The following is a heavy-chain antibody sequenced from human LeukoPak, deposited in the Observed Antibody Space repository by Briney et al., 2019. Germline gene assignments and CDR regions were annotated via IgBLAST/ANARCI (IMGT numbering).Heavy chain of an antibody. CDR3: SGIPDAQKGRSWSHGIPAFEH. CDR2: INHSGST. Sequence: PSETLSLTCAVYGGSFSGYYWSWIRQPPGKGLEWIGEINHSGSTNYNPSLKSRVTISVDTSKNQFSLKLSSVTAADTAVYYCSGIPDAQKGRSWSHGIPAFEHRGQGTLVTVSS. V-gene: IGHV4-34*01. CDR1: GGSFSGYY. D-gene: IGHD1-26*01. J-gene: IGHJ4*02.